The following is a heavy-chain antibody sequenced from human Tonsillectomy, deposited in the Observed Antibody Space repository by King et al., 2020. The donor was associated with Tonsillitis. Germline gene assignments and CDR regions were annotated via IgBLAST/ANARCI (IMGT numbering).Heavy chain of an antibody. Sequence: VQLVESGGGVVQPGRSLRLSCAASGFTFSSYGMHWVRQAPGKGLEWVAVIGYDGGNKYYGDSVKGRFTISRDNSKNTLYLQMNSLRAEDTAVYYCARGDDFWRVKAWWFDPWGQGTLVTVSS. V-gene: IGHV3-33*01. CDR1: GFTFSSYG. J-gene: IGHJ5*02. CDR3: ARGDDFWRVKAWWFDP. CDR2: IGYDGGNK. D-gene: IGHD3-3*01.